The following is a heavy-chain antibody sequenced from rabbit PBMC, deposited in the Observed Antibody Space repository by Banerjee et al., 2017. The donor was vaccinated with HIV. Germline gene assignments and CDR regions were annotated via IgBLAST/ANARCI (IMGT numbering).Heavy chain of an antibody. Sequence: QSLEESGGDLVKPGASLTLTCTASGFSFSSSYYMCWVRQAPGKGLEWIACIYAGSSSTTYYASWAKGRFTISKTSSTTVTLQMTSLTAADTATYFCARGTYGYGGYTDAPAYFNLWGPGTLVTVS. CDR1: GFSFSSSYY. J-gene: IGHJ4*01. CDR3: ARGTYGYGGYTDAPAYFNL. CDR2: IYAGSSSTT. V-gene: IGHV1S40*01. D-gene: IGHD6-1*01.